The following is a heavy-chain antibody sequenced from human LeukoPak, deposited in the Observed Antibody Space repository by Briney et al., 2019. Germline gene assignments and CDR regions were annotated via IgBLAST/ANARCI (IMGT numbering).Heavy chain of an antibody. CDR3: ARQGRYYGLGSYEGFNDY. CDR1: GYSFTSYW. CDR2: IYPGDSDT. J-gene: IGHJ4*02. Sequence: GESLKISCKGSGYSFTSYWIGWVRQMPGKGLEWMGIIYPGDSDTRYSPSFQGQVTISADKSISTAYLQWSSLKASDTAMYYRARQGRYYGLGSYEGFNDYWGQGTLVTVSS. D-gene: IGHD3-10*01. V-gene: IGHV5-51*01.